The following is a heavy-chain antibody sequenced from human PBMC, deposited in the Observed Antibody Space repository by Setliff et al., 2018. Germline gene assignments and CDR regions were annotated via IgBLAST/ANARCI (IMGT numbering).Heavy chain of an antibody. CDR1: GYTFSNYG. CDR3: AILGNSMIVLDIGSHDF. D-gene: IGHD3-22*01. Sequence: ASVKVSCKTSGYTFSNYGVSWVRQAPGQGLEWMGWISGYDGNTKYAQNLHGRVTMTTDTSTSTAYMELSSLRSEDTAVYYCAILGNSMIVLDIGSHDFWGQGTLVTVSS. V-gene: IGHV1-18*01. J-gene: IGHJ4*02. CDR2: ISGYDGNT.